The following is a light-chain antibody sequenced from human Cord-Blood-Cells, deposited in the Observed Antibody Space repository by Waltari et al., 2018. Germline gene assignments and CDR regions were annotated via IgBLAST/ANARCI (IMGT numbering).Light chain of an antibody. Sequence: DIVLTPSTGTLPFSPGERATLSCWPSQSVSSSYLAWYQQKPGQAPRLLIYGASSRATGIPDRFSGSGSGTDFTLTISRLEPEDFAVYYCQQYGSSSWTFGQGTKVEIK. CDR1: QSVSSSY. CDR3: QQYGSSSWT. V-gene: IGKV3-20*01. CDR2: GAS. J-gene: IGKJ1*01.